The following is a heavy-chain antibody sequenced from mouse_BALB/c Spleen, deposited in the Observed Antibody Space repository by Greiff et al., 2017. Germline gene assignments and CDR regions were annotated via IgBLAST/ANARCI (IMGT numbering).Heavy chain of an antibody. CDR3: TRSNYGNFYFDY. CDR1: GYTFTSYW. D-gene: IGHD2-1*01. CDR2: IYPSDSYT. Sequence: QVQLQQPGAELVRPGASVKLSCTASGYTFTSYWINWVKQRPGQGLEWIGNIYPSDSYTNYNQKFEDKATLTVDKSSSTAYMQLSSPTSEDSAVYYCTRSNYGNFYFDYWGQGTTVTVSS. V-gene: IGHV1-69*02. J-gene: IGHJ2*01.